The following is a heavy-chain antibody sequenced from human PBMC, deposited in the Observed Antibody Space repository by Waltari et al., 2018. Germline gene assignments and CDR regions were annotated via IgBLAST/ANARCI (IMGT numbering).Heavy chain of an antibody. CDR3: AREMGKVVVAATYYYYYGMDV. CDR2: IIPIFGTA. Sequence: QVQLVQSGAEVKKPGSSVKVSCKASGGTFSSYAISWVRQAPGHGIEWMGGIIPIFGTANYSQKFQGRVTITADESTSTAYMELSSLRSEDTAVCYCAREMGKVVVAATYYYYYGMDVWGQGTTVTVSS. CDR1: GGTFSSYA. J-gene: IGHJ6*02. V-gene: IGHV1-69*01. D-gene: IGHD2-15*01.